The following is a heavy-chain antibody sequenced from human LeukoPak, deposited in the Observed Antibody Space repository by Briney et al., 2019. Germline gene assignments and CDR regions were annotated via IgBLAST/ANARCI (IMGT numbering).Heavy chain of an antibody. CDR3: AREHWWRMDV. CDR2: ITPTSHFT. CDR1: GFTFSDHY. D-gene: IGHD2-15*01. J-gene: IGHJ6*02. V-gene: IGHV3-11*05. Sequence: GGSLRLSCAASGFTFSDHYMAWVRQAPGKGLEWILKITPTSHFTDYADSVRGRFTISRDNAKNSLYLQMNSLRGDDTAVYYCAREHWWRMDVWGHGTTVIVSS.